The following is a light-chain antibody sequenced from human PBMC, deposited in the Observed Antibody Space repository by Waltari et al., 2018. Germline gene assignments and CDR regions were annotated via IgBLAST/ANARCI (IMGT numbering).Light chain of an antibody. Sequence: QLVLTQSPSASASLGASVKLTCTLSSGHSSNVIAWLQQQPEKGPRYLMKVHSDGSHRKGDKIPDRFSGSSSGTEHYLTISSLQSEDEADYYCQTGGHGTWVFGGGTKLTVL. J-gene: IGLJ3*02. CDR3: QTGGHGTWV. CDR1: SGHSSNV. V-gene: IGLV4-69*01. CDR2: VHSDGSH.